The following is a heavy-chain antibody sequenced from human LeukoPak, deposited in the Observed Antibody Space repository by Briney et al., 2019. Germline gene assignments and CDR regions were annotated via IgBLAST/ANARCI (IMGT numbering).Heavy chain of an antibody. D-gene: IGHD5-12*01. CDR1: GFTFSSYA. J-gene: IGHJ4*02. CDR3: AGGQMFTSGGFDD. Sequence: GGSLRLSCAASGFTFSSYAMSWVRQAPGEGLEWVSSISSSSSYIYYADSVRGRSTVSRDNAKNSLYLQMNSLRAEDTALYYCAGGQMFTSGGFDDWGQGTLVTVSS. V-gene: IGHV3-21*04. CDR2: ISSSSSYI.